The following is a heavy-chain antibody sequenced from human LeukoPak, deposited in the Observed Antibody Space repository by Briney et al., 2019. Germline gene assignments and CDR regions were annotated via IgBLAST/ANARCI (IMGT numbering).Heavy chain of an antibody. CDR3: ARDKGDGLLWFGELLPNWFDP. J-gene: IGHJ5*02. CDR2: INPNSGGT. CDR1: GYTFTVYY. Sequence: ASVKVSCTASGYTFTVYYMHWVRQAPGQGLEWMGWINPNSGGTNYAQKFQGRVTMTRDTSISTAYMELSRLRSDATAVYYCARDKGDGLLWFGELLPNWFDPWGQGTLVTVSS. D-gene: IGHD3-10*01. V-gene: IGHV1-2*02.